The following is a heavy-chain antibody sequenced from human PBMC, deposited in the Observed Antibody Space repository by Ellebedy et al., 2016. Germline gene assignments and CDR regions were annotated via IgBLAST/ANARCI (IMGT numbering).Heavy chain of an antibody. CDR3: ARDRTVVAAASGDWFDP. J-gene: IGHJ5*02. CDR2: INAGNGNT. Sequence: ASVKVSCKASGYTFTSYPMHWVRQVPGQRLEWMGWINAGNGNTKYSQNFQGRVTLSRDTSTSTVYMELSSLRSEDTAVYYCARDRTVVAAASGDWFDPWGQGTLVTVSS. V-gene: IGHV1-3*01. CDR1: GYTFTSYP. D-gene: IGHD2-15*01.